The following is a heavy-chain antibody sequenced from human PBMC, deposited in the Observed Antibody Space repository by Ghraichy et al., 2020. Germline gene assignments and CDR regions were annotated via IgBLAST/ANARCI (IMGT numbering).Heavy chain of an antibody. D-gene: IGHD5-12*01. CDR3: AKGGSGYYGPDY. CDR1: GFTFSSYA. J-gene: IGHJ4*02. Sequence: GGSLRLSCAASGFTFSSYAMSWVRQAPGKGLEWVSTSSGGGGSTFYADSVKGRLTISRNNSKNTVYLKMNSLRAEAPAVYYCAKGGSGYYGPDYWGQGTLVTVSS. V-gene: IGHV3-23*01. CDR2: SSGGGGST.